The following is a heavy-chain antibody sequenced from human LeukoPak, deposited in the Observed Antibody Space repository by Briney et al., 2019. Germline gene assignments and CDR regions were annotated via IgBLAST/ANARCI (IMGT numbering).Heavy chain of an antibody. CDR2: ISGSGGST. J-gene: IGHJ3*02. CDR1: GFTFSSYA. D-gene: IGHD3-22*01. Sequence: PGGSLRLSCAASGFTFSSYAMSWVRQAPGKGLEWVSAISGSGGSTYYADSVKGRFTISRDNSKNALYLQMNNLRAEHTAVYYCAKDRYYYDSSTYLENAFDIWGQGTMVTVSS. V-gene: IGHV3-23*01. CDR3: AKDRYYYDSSTYLENAFDI.